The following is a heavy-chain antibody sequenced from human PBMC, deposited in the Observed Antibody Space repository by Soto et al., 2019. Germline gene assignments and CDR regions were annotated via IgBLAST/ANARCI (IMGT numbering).Heavy chain of an antibody. D-gene: IGHD2-21*02. Sequence: PGGSLRLSCAASGFTFSAYSMSWVRQAPGKGLEWVSSISSSSTYMSYADSMKGRFTISRDNAKNSLYLQVNSLRAEDTALYYCAACGSGCSKGSFDYWGHGTPVTVSS. J-gene: IGHJ4*01. CDR1: GFTFSAYS. CDR2: ISSSSTYM. CDR3: AACGSGCSKGSFDY. V-gene: IGHV3-21*01.